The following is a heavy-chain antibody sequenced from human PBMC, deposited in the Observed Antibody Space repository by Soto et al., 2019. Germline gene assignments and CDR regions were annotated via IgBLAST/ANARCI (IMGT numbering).Heavy chain of an antibody. CDR3: ARDRNYYDSSGYYFDPLVARLENWFDP. CDR2: IKQDGREK. D-gene: IGHD3-22*01. J-gene: IGHJ5*02. Sequence: LRLSCAASGFTFSSYRMSSVRQAPGKGLEWVANIKQDGREKYYVDSVKGRFTISRDNAKNSLYLQMDSLRAEDTAVYYCARDRNYYDSSGYYFDPLVARLENWFDPWGQGTLVTVSS. CDR1: GFTFSSYR. V-gene: IGHV3-7*03.